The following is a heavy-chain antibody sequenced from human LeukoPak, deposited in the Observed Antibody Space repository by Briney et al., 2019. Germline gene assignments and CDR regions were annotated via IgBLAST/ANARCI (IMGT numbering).Heavy chain of an antibody. J-gene: IGHJ3*02. Sequence: GESLKISCKGSGYSFTSYWISWVRQMPGKGLEWMGRIDPSDSYTNYSPSFQGHVTISADKSISTVYLQWSSLKASDTAMYYCASWRSVAGAFDIWGQGTMVTVSS. CDR1: GYSFTSYW. D-gene: IGHD2-15*01. V-gene: IGHV5-10-1*01. CDR2: IDPSDSYT. CDR3: ASWRSVAGAFDI.